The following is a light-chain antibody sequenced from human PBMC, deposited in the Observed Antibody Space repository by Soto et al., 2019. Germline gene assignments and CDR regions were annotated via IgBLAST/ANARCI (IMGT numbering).Light chain of an antibody. J-gene: IGKJ5*01. CDR1: QSVSRN. Sequence: EILLTQSPCTLSLSPGERATLSCRASQSVSRNLAWYQQKPGQAPRLLIYGASTRATGIPARFSGSGSGTEFTLTISSLQSEDFAAYYCQQYNNWHPITFGQGTRLEIK. CDR2: GAS. CDR3: QQYNNWHPIT. V-gene: IGKV3-15*01.